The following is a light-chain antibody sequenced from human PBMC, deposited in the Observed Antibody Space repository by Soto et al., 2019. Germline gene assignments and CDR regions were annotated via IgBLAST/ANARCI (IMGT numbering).Light chain of an antibody. J-gene: IGKJ1*01. CDR2: TAA. CDR3: QQSNSLPRT. Sequence: DIQMTQSPSSLSASVGDRVTITCRASQSISSNLNWYQQKPGKAPKLLIYTAASLQSGVPSRFSGSGSGTDFTLTIASLQLEDFATYYCQQSNSLPRTFGQGTKV. V-gene: IGKV1-39*01. CDR1: QSISSN.